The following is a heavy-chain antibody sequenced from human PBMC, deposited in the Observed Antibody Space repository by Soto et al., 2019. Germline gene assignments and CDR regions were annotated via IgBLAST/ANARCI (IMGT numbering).Heavy chain of an antibody. CDR3: ARGAAVTARWFDA. J-gene: IGHJ5*02. CDR1: GDSINRGGFY. D-gene: IGHD2-21*02. V-gene: IGHV4-31*03. Sequence: PSETLSLTCNVSGDSINRGGFYWSWIRQHPEKGLEWIGYIYYSGSSYYNPSLQSRVTMSIDTTKNQFSLRLTSVTAADTAVYFCARGAAVTARWFDAWGQGTPVTVSS. CDR2: IYYSGSS.